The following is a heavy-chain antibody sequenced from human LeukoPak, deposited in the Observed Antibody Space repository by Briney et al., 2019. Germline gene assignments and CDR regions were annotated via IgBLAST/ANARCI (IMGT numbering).Heavy chain of an antibody. J-gene: IGHJ4*02. V-gene: IGHV3-23*01. CDR1: GFTVSSNY. CDR3: AKHPRHCGVDCYSDFDY. Sequence: GGSLRLSCAASGFTVSSNYMSWVRQAPGEGLEWVSAISGSGGTANYADSVKGRFTISRDNSKNTLYLQMNSLRAEDTAVYYCAKHPRHCGVDCYSDFDYWGQGTLVTVSS. CDR2: ISGSGGTA. D-gene: IGHD2-21*02.